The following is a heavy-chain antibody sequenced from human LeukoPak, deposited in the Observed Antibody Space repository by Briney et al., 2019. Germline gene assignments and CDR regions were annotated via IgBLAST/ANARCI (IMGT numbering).Heavy chain of an antibody. J-gene: IGHJ4*02. D-gene: IGHD1-26*01. CDR1: GFTFSNYA. CDR3: ARRRDSGSLQHFDY. Sequence: PGGSLRLSCAASGFTFSNYAMTWVRQAPGKGLEWVSSISASGDRTYYTESVKGRFTVSRDNSKNTLYLQMNSLRAEDTAVYYCARRRDSGSLQHFDYWGQGTLVTVSS. V-gene: IGHV3-23*01. CDR2: ISASGDRT.